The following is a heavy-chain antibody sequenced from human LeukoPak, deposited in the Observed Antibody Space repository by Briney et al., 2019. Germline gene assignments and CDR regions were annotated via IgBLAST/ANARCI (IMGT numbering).Heavy chain of an antibody. D-gene: IGHD6-19*01. CDR3: AKGSSGWPLNFDY. Sequence: GGSLRLSCAASGITFSSYAMSWVRQAPGKGLEWVSAISGSGGSTYYADSVKGRFTISRDNSKNTLYLQMNSLRAEDTAVYYCAKGSSGWPLNFDYWGQGTLVTVSS. CDR1: GITFSSYA. CDR2: ISGSGGST. V-gene: IGHV3-23*01. J-gene: IGHJ4*02.